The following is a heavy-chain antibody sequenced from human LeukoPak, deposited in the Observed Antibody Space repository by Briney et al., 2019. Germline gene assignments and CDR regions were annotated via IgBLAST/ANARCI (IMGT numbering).Heavy chain of an antibody. CDR2: IYHSGST. CDR3: ARHASYGDGLLYFDY. D-gene: IGHD4-17*01. CDR1: GYSISSGYY. Sequence: SETLSLTCAVSGYSISSGYYWGWIRQPPGKGLEWIGSIYHSGSTYYNPSLKSRVTISVATSKNQFSLKLSSVTAADTAVYYCARHASYGDGLLYFDYWGQGTLVTVSS. J-gene: IGHJ4*02. V-gene: IGHV4-38-2*01.